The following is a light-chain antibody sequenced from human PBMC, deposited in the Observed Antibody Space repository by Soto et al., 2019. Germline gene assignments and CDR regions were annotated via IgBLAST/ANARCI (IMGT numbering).Light chain of an antibody. CDR1: QSINSY. Sequence: DIQMTQSPSSLSASVGDRVTITCRASQSINSYLNWYQQKPGKAPKVLIYAASNLQSGVPSRFSGSGSGTEFTLTISSLQPDDFATYYCQQYNSYSFGQGTKV. J-gene: IGKJ1*01. CDR3: QQYNSYS. V-gene: IGKV1-39*01. CDR2: AAS.